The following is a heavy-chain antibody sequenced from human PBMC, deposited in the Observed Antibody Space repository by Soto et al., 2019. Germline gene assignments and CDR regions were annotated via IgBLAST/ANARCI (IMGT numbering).Heavy chain of an antibody. J-gene: IGHJ4*02. D-gene: IGHD1-1*01. Sequence: PGGSLRLSCAASGFTFSSYSMNWVRQAPGKGLEWVSSISSTSNNMYYADSVKGRFTMSRDNAKNSLYLQMNSLRVDDTAVYYCARDLASATGTFDYWGQGTLVNVSS. V-gene: IGHV3-21*01. CDR2: ISSTSNNM. CDR1: GFTFSSYS. CDR3: ARDLASATGTFDY.